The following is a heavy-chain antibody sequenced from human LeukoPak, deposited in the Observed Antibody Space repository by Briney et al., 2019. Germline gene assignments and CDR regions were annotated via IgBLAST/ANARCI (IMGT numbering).Heavy chain of an antibody. D-gene: IGHD4-17*01. CDR1: GYTFTGYY. CDR3: ARDLLPTGYGDSRGYFYYYGMDV. CDR2: INPNSGGT. Sequence: ASVKVSCKASGYTFTGYYMHWVRQAPGQGLEWMGRINPNSGGTNYAQKFQGRVTMTRDTSISTAYMELSRLRSDDTAVYYCARDLLPTGYGDSRGYFYYYGMDVWGQGTTVTVSS. V-gene: IGHV1-2*06. J-gene: IGHJ6*02.